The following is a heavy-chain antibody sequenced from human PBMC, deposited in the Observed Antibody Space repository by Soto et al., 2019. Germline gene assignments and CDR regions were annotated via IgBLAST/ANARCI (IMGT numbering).Heavy chain of an antibody. CDR1: GGTFSSYT. V-gene: IGHV1-69*02. J-gene: IGHJ4*02. CDR2: IIPILGIA. CDR3: AREVDRSGYYPRFDY. Sequence: QVQLVQSGAEVKKPGSSVKVSCKASGGTFSSYTISWVRQAPGQGLEWMGRIIPILGIANYAQKFQGRVTIXADXSXSTAYMELSSLRSEDTAVYYCAREVDRSGYYPRFDYWGQGTLVTVSS. D-gene: IGHD3-22*01.